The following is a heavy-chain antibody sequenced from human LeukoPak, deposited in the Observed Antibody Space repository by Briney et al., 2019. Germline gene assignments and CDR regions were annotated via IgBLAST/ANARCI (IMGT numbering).Heavy chain of an antibody. CDR2: ISAYNGNT. CDR1: GYTFTSYG. J-gene: IGHJ5*02. CDR3: ARGTYLGYCSSTSCASCPNWFDP. V-gene: IGHV1-18*01. D-gene: IGHD2-2*01. Sequence: ASVKVSCKASGYTFTSYGISWVRQAPGQGLEWMGWISAYNGNTNYAQKLQGRVTMTTDTSTSTAYMELRSLRSDDTAVYYCARGTYLGYCSSTSCASCPNWFDPWGQGTLVTVSS.